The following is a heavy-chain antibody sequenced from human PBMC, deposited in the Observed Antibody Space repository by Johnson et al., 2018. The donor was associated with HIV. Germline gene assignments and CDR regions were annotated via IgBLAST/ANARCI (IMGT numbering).Heavy chain of an antibody. V-gene: IGHV3-66*03. D-gene: IGHD4-23*01. Sequence: VQLVESGGGLIQPGGSLRLSCAACGFTVSSNYMSWVRQAPGKGLEWVSVIYSGGSTYYADSVKGRFTISRDNSKNTLYLQMNSLRAEDTAVYYCARHGTTVVTRGAFDIWGQGTMVTVSS. CDR2: IYSGGST. CDR3: ARHGTTVVTRGAFDI. CDR1: GFTVSSNY. J-gene: IGHJ3*02.